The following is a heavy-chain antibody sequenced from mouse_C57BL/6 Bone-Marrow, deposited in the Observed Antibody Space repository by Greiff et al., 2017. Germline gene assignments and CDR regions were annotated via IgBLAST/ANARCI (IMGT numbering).Heavy chain of an antibody. Sequence: VQLQQSGAELVRPGTSVKMSCKASGYTFTNYWIGWAKQRPGHGLEWIGEIYPGGGYTNYNEKFKGKATLTADKSSSTAYMQFSSLTSEDSDIYDGERVANGYYDVGGRGTTVTVSS. CDR3: ERVANGYYDV. CDR2: IYPGGGYT. CDR1: GYTFTNYW. V-gene: IGHV1-63*01. D-gene: IGHD4-1*01. J-gene: IGHJ1*03.